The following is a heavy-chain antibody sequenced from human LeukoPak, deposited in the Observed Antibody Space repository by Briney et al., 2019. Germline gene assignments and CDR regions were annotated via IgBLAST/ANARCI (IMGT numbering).Heavy chain of an antibody. CDR2: INPNSGGT. CDR3: ASTVTRRYYYYYMDV. Sequence: ASVKVSFKASGYTFTGYYMHWVRQAPGQGLEWMGGINPNSGGTNYAQKFQGRVTMTRDTSISTAYMELSRLRSDDTAVYYCASTVTRRYYYYYMDVWGKGTTVTISS. J-gene: IGHJ6*03. CDR1: GYTFTGYY. V-gene: IGHV1-2*02. D-gene: IGHD4-17*01.